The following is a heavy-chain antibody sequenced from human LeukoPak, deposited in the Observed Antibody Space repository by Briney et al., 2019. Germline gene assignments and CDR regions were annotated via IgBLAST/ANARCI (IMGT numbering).Heavy chain of an antibody. D-gene: IGHD1-26*01. CDR1: GGSISSPNW. CDR3: ARVRYSGSYYGQDAFDI. J-gene: IGHJ3*02. Sequence: SSETQTLTCAVSGGSISSPNWWTWVRQPPGKGLEWIGEIYRSGSTNYNPSLKSRVTMSVDKSQNQFSLKMTSVTAADTAVYYCARVRYSGSYYGQDAFDIWGQGRVVSVSS. V-gene: IGHV4-4*02. CDR2: IYRSGST.